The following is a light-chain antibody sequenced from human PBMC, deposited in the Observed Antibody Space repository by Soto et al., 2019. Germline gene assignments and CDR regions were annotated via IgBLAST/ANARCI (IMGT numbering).Light chain of an antibody. CDR3: SSYAGSNTVL. CDR2: EVN. J-gene: IGLJ2*01. CDR1: SSDVGGYKF. V-gene: IGLV2-8*01. Sequence: QSVLTQPPSASGSPGQSVTISCTGTSSDVGGYKFVSWYQKHPGKAPKLIIDEVNQRPSGVPDRFSGSKSGNTASLTVSGLQAEDEGDYYCSSYAGSNTVLFGGGTKVTVL.